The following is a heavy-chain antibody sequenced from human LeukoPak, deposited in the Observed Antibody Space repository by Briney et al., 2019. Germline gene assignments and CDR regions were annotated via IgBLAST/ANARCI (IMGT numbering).Heavy chain of an antibody. D-gene: IGHD5-12*01. CDR1: GFTFSTYW. J-gene: IGHJ6*02. Sequence: PGGSLRLSCAASGFTFSTYWMHWVRQAPGKGLVWVSRINGDGSSSTYADSVKGRFTISRDNAKNTLYLQMNSLRAEDTAVYYCARAGDIVTTMGVWGQGTTVTVSS. CDR3: ARAGDIVTTMGV. CDR2: INGDGSSS. V-gene: IGHV3-74*01.